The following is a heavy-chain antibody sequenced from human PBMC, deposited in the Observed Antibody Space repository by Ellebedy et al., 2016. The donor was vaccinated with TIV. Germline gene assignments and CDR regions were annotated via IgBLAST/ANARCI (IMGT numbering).Heavy chain of an antibody. CDR3: VRGGGNAFDI. CDR2: IWHTGTS. D-gene: IGHD3-16*01. V-gene: IGHV4-39*07. Sequence: MPSETLSLTCTVSGGSISSSSFNWGWIRQPPGKGREWIGTIWHTGTSWYNTSLESRLTVSVDTSKNQFSMKLSSLSAADTALYYRVRGGGNAFDIWGQGTKVTVSS. J-gene: IGHJ3*02. CDR1: GGSISSSSFN.